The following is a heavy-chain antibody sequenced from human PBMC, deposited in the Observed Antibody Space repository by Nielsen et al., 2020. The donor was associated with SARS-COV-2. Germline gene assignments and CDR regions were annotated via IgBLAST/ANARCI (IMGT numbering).Heavy chain of an antibody. CDR1: GFTFDDYA. V-gene: IGHV3-9*01. CDR2: ISWNSGSI. Sequence: SLKISCAASGFTFDDYAMHWVRQAPGKGLEWVSGISWNSGSIGYADSVKGRFTISRDNAKNSLYLQMNSMRAEDTALDYCATLAGLPHYYYGMDVWGQGTTVTVSS. J-gene: IGHJ6*02. D-gene: IGHD3-16*01. CDR3: ATLAGLPHYYYGMDV.